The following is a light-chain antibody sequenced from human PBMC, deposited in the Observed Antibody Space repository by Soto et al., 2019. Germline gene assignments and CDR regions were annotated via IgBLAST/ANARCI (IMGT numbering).Light chain of an antibody. Sequence: QAASVSGSPGQSITISCTGTSSDIGAYNYVSWYQQHPGKAPKLMIYEVTYRPSGVSDRFSGSKSVNTASLTISGLQAEDEAHYYCSSFTSSSTLVFGGGTKLTVL. CDR2: EVT. CDR1: SSDIGAYNY. V-gene: IGLV2-14*01. CDR3: SSFTSSSTLV. J-gene: IGLJ2*01.